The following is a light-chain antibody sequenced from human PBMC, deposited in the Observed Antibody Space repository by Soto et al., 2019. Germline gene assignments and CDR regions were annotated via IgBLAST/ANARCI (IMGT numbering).Light chain of an antibody. CDR2: GNN. J-gene: IGLJ1*01. V-gene: IGLV1-40*01. Sequence: QSVLTQPPSVSGAPGQRVTISCTGSSSNIGAGYDVHWYQQLPGTAPKLLIYGNNNRPSGVPDRFSGSKSGTSASLAITGLQAEDEAEYYCQSYDSSLSGFYVFGTGTKLTV. CDR1: SSNIGAGYD. CDR3: QSYDSSLSGFYV.